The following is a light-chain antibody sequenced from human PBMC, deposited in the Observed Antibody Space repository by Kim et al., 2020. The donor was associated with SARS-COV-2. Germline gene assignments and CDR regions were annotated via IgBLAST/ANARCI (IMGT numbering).Light chain of an antibody. J-gene: IGKJ4*01. CDR3: QQRSNWPPALT. CDR1: QSVGTY. Sequence: PGERATLSCRANQSVGTYLAWYQQKPGQAPRLLIYDASNRATGIPARFSGSGSGTDVTLTISSLESEGFAVYYCQQRSNWPPALTFGGGTKVDIK. V-gene: IGKV3-11*01. CDR2: DAS.